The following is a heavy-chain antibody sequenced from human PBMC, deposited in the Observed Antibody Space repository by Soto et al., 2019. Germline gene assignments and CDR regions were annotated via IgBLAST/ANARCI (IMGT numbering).Heavy chain of an antibody. CDR1: GGFISSSSSY. CDR2: IYYRGST. Sequence: ASETLSLTCTVSGGFISSSSSYSGWIRQPPGKGLEWIGCIYYRGSTYYNPSLKSRVTISVDTSKNQFSLKLSSVTAADTAVYYCARLYSYSAYYYYGMDVWGQGTTVTVSS. V-gene: IGHV4-39*01. D-gene: IGHD5-18*01. J-gene: IGHJ6*02. CDR3: ARLYSYSAYYYYGMDV.